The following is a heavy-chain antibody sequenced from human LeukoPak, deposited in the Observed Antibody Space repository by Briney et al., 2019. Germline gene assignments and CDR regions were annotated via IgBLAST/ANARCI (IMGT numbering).Heavy chain of an antibody. V-gene: IGHV7-4-1*02. CDR3: ARDKYSSSWSLTIRRYNWFDP. CDR1: GYTFTSYA. J-gene: IGHJ5*02. Sequence: EASVKVSCKASGYTFTSYAMNWVRQAPGQGLEWMGWINTNTGNPTYAQGFTGRFVFSLDTSVSTAYLQISSLKAEDTAVYYCARDKYSSSWSLTIRRYNWFDPWGQGTLVTVSS. D-gene: IGHD6-13*01. CDR2: INTNTGNP.